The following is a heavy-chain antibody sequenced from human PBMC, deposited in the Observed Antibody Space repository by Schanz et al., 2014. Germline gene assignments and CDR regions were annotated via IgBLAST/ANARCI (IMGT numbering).Heavy chain of an antibody. CDR2: ISYDGSNK. V-gene: IGHV3-30*04. CDR1: GFTFSSYA. CDR3: AIAAADTFGY. J-gene: IGHJ4*02. D-gene: IGHD6-13*01. Sequence: QVQLVEPGGGVVQPGRSLRLSCAASGFTFSSYAMHWVRQAPGKGLEWLAFISYDGSNKYYADSVKGRFPISRDNSKNTLYLQMNSLRAEDTAVYYCAIAAADTFGYWGQGTLVTVSS.